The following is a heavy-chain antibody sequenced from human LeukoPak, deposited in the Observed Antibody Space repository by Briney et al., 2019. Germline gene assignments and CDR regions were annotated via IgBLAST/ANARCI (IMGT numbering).Heavy chain of an antibody. J-gene: IGHJ6*03. Sequence: GGSLRLSCAASGFTFSSYAMHWVRQAPGKGLEWVAVISYDGSNKYYADSVKGRFTISRDNSKNTLYLQMNSLRAEDTAVYYCARRDGYNSEDNYYYYMDVWGKGTTVTVSS. CDR2: ISYDGSNK. CDR3: ARRDGYNSEDNYYYYMDV. D-gene: IGHD5-24*01. CDR1: GFTFSSYA. V-gene: IGHV3-30*04.